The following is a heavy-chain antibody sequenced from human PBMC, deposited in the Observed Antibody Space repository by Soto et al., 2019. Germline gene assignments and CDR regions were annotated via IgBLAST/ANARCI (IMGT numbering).Heavy chain of an antibody. J-gene: IGHJ4*02. V-gene: IGHV2-5*02. CDR3: AHNLAACPPFDY. D-gene: IGHD6-6*01. CDR2: IYWDDDK. Sequence: QITLKESGPTLVKPTQTLTLTCTFSGFSLSTSGVGVGWIRQPPGKALEWLALIYWDDDKRYSPSLKIRLTITKDNSKNQVVLTITNMAPVDTDTYYCAHNLAACPPFDYRGQRTIVTVST. CDR1: GFSLSTSGVG.